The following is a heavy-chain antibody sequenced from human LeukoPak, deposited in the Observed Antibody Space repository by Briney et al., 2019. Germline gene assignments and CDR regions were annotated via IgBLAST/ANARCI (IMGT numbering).Heavy chain of an antibody. CDR2: INHSGST. CDR1: GGSFSGYY. Sequence: SETLSFTCAVYGGSFSGYYWSWIRQPPGKGLEWIGEINHSGSTNYNPSLKSRVTISVDTSKNQFSLKLSSVTAADTAVYYCAREGYCSSTSCYKGAPDYWGQGTLVTVSS. D-gene: IGHD2-2*01. V-gene: IGHV4-34*01. CDR3: AREGYCSSTSCYKGAPDY. J-gene: IGHJ4*02.